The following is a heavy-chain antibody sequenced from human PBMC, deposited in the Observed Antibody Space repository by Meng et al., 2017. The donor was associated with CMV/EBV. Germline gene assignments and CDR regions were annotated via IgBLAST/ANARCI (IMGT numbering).Heavy chain of an antibody. CDR3: ARGSRRLPRFNWFDP. CDR2: INHSGST. D-gene: IGHD3-3*01. CDR1: GGSSSVYY. Sequence: QGQSKQLGAGCFKPSETLSLTCAFYGGSSSVYYWSWIRQPPGKGLEWIGEINHSGSTNYNPSLKSRVTISVDTSKNQFSLKLSSVTAADTAVYYCARGSRRLPRFNWFDPWGQGTLVTASS. V-gene: IGHV4-34*01. J-gene: IGHJ5*02.